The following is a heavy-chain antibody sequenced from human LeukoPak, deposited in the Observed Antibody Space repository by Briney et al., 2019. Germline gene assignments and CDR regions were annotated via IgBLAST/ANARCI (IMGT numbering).Heavy chain of an antibody. CDR3: AGDGSAPYSSSWLPALDY. Sequence: SETLSLTCAVYGGSFSGYYWSWIRQPPEKGLEWIGEINHSGSTNYNPSLKSRVTISVDTSKNQFSLKLSSVTAADTAVYYCAGDGSAPYSSSWLPALDYWGQGTLVTVSS. D-gene: IGHD6-13*01. CDR1: GGSFSGYY. V-gene: IGHV4-34*01. CDR2: INHSGST. J-gene: IGHJ4*02.